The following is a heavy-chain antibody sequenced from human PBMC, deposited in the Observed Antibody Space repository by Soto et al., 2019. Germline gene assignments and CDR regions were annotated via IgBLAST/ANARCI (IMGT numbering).Heavy chain of an antibody. CDR2: IVPIIDIT. Sequence: QVQLVQSGAEVKKPGSSVKVSCKASGDNFSSYTISWVRQGPGQGLEWMGRIVPIIDITNYAQKFQGRVTITADTSTRTVYMELSSLRSEDTAVYYCARVGTGKSVDYWGQGTLVTVSS. CDR1: GDNFSSYT. V-gene: IGHV1-69*02. J-gene: IGHJ4*02. D-gene: IGHD2-8*02. CDR3: ARVGTGKSVDY.